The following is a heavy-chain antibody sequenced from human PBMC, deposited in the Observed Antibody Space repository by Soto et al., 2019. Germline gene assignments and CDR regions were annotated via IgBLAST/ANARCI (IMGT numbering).Heavy chain of an antibody. D-gene: IGHD3-22*01. CDR1: GYTFTSYG. CDR3: ARGGYYNSSGSRNYYYYGMNV. Sequence: QAQLVQSGAEVKKPGASVKVSCKASGYTFTSYGINRVRQAPGQGLEWLGWISAYDGNTKYAQSVQGRVSMTTDTSTKTAYMELRSLRSDDTAMYYCARGGYYNSSGSRNYYYYGMNVWGQGTTVSVSS. V-gene: IGHV1-18*04. CDR2: ISAYDGNT. J-gene: IGHJ6*02.